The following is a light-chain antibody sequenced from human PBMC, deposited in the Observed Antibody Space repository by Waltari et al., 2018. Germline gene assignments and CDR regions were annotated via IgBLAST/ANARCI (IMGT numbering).Light chain of an antibody. Sequence: AIRLTQSPSSIAASTGDRVTITFRASQGVGSYLAWYQQKSGRAPKLLLYASSSLEAEVPSSFGGSGSGTDFTLTISCLQSEYFASYFCQQYYSYPVTFGQGTRV. CDR2: ASS. CDR3: QQYYSYPVT. V-gene: IGKV1-8*01. J-gene: IGKJ1*01. CDR1: QGVGSY.